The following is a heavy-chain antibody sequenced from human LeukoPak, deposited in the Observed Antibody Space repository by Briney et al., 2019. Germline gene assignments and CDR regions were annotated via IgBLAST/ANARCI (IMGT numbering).Heavy chain of an antibody. CDR1: GFTFSSYS. J-gene: IGHJ6*03. CDR2: ISSSSSYI. V-gene: IGHV3-21*01. Sequence: GGSLRLSCAASGFTFSSYSMNWVRQAPGRGLEWVSSISSSSSYIYHADSVKGRFTISRDNAKNSLYLQMNSLRAEDTAVYYCARDATMVRGVINRYYYYYMDVWGKGTTVTVSS. D-gene: IGHD3-10*01. CDR3: ARDATMVRGVINRYYYYYMDV.